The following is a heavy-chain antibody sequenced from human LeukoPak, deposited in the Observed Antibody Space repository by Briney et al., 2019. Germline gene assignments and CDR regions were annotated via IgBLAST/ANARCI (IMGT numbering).Heavy chain of an antibody. CDR3: ARGGGILAVVVAAIPPFDY. CDR1: GGSFSGYY. V-gene: IGHV4-34*01. Sequence: SETLSLTCAVYGGSFSGYYWSWIRQPPGKGLEWIGEINHSGSTNYNPSLKSRVTISVDTSKNQFSLKLSSVTAADTAVYYCARGGGILAVVVAAIPPFDYWGQGTLVTVSS. J-gene: IGHJ4*02. D-gene: IGHD2-15*01. CDR2: INHSGST.